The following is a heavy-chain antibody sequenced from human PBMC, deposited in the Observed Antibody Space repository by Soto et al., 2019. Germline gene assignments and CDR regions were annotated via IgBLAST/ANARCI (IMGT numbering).Heavy chain of an antibody. CDR2: IYYIGSP. CDR1: AGSISSSSYY. CDR3: ARQTNSYCSGSYQYCFDY. D-gene: IGHD3-10*01. Sequence: QLQLQESGPGLVKPSETLSLTCTVSAGSISSSSYYWGWIRQPPGKGLEWIGSIYYIGSPYYNPSLKSRVTISVDTSKTQFSLKLSSVTAADTAVYYCARQTNSYCSGSYQYCFDYWGQGTPVTVSS. J-gene: IGHJ4*02. V-gene: IGHV4-39*01.